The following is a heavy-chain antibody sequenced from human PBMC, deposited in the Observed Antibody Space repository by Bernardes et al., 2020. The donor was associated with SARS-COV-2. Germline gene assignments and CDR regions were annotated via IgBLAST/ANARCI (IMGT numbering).Heavy chain of an antibody. J-gene: IGHJ4*02. V-gene: IGHV3-33*01. CDR1: GFRFRSPG. D-gene: IGHD2-15*01. CDR2: IWYDGRKQ. CDR3: ARDDCSGGSCLTY. Sequence: GGSLRLSCATSGFRFRSPGFHWVRQAPGPGLARVAVIWYDGRKQYYADSVQGRFTISRDNSKSTLYLQMNSLRAEDTAVYYCARDDCSGGSCLTYWGQGTLVTVSS.